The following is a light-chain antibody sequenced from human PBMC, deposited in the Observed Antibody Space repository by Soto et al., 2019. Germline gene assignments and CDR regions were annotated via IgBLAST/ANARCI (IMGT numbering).Light chain of an antibody. V-gene: IGKV3-20*01. J-gene: IGKJ5*01. Sequence: EIVLTQSPGTLSLSPGERATLSCRASQSVSSSYLAWYQQKPGQAPRLLIYGASSSATGIPDRFSGSGSGTDFTLTISRLEPEDFAVYDCQQYGSSPQTFGQGTRLEIK. CDR3: QQYGSSPQT. CDR1: QSVSSSY. CDR2: GAS.